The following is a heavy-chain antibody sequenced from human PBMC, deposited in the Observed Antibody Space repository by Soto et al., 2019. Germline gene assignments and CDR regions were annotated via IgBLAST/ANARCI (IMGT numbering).Heavy chain of an antibody. CDR1: GYTFTSYY. CDR3: ARVVRYFYWLKPASKRGDGCDI. CDR2: INPSGGST. Sequence: ASVMVSCKASGYTFTSYYMHWVRQAPGQGLEWMGIINPSGGSTSYAQKFQGRVTMTRDTSTSTVYMELSSLRSEDTAVYYCARVVRYFYWLKPASKRGDGCDIWGQGTMVTVSS. D-gene: IGHD3-9*01. J-gene: IGHJ3*02. V-gene: IGHV1-46*03.